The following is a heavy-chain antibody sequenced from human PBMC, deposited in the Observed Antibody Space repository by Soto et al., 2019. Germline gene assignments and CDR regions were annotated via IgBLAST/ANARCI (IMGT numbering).Heavy chain of an antibody. J-gene: IGHJ4*02. CDR3: AGEASWSSSPLDY. D-gene: IGHD6-6*01. Sequence: QVQLVESGGGVVQPGRSLRLSCAASGFTFSSYGMHWVRQAPGKGLEWVAVISYDGSNKYYADSVKGRFTISRDNSKNTLYLQMNSLRAEDTAVYYWAGEASWSSSPLDYWGQGTLVTVSS. CDR1: GFTFSSYG. CDR2: ISYDGSNK. V-gene: IGHV3-30*03.